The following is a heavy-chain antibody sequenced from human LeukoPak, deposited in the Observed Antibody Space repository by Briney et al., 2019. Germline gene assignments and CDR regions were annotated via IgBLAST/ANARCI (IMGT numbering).Heavy chain of an antibody. CDR3: ARVQRGSRHYFDY. CDR2: IKQDGSEK. CDR1: VFSFSTYW. J-gene: IGHJ4*02. D-gene: IGHD6-13*01. Sequence: GGSMRLSCAASVFSFSTYWIAWVRQAPWKGLEWVASIKQDGSEKYYVDSVKGRFTISRDNAKNSLYLQMNSLRAEDTAVYYCARVQRGSRHYFDYWGQGTLVTVSS. V-gene: IGHV3-7*04.